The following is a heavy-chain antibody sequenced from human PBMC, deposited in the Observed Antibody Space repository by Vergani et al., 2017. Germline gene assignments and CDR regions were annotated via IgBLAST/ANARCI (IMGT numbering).Heavy chain of an antibody. V-gene: IGHV3-23*01. J-gene: IGHJ4*02. Sequence: EVQMLESGGGLVQPGGSRRLSCVASGFTFSNYDMNWFRQAPGKGLEWVSTISGGDDTSAYAESVKGRFTISRDNSKNTLYLQMNSLRAEDTAVYYCGKLTHGTLLMGGPIWGHWGQGTLVTVSS. CDR1: GFTFSNYD. CDR2: ISGGDDTS. D-gene: IGHD1/OR15-1a*01. CDR3: GKLTHGTLLMGGPIWGH.